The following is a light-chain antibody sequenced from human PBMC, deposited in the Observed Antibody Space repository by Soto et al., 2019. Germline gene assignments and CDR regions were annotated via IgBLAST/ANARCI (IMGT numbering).Light chain of an antibody. V-gene: IGKV1-39*01. CDR1: QSIRRS. CDR2: AAS. CDR3: QKTYSSPRT. Sequence: DIQMTQSPSSMSASVADRVTITCRASQSIRRSLNWYQQKPGKAPNLLIYAASSLQTGVPSRFTGSGSGTDFTLTISNLQPEEFAVYYCQKTYSSPRTVGQGTKVEI. J-gene: IGKJ1*01.